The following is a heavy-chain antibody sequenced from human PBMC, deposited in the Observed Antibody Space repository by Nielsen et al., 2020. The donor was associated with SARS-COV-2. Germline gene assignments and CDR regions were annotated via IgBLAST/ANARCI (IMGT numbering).Heavy chain of an antibody. Sequence: ASVKVSCKASGYTFTTYGISWVRQAPGQGLEWMGRINTNSGGTNYAQKFQDRVTMTRDRSISTAYMELSRLRSDDTAVYYCARDRGYSYGCDIWGQGTMVTVSS. J-gene: IGHJ3*02. D-gene: IGHD5-18*01. CDR3: ARDRGYSYGCDI. CDR2: INTNSGGT. V-gene: IGHV1-2*06. CDR1: GYTFTTYG.